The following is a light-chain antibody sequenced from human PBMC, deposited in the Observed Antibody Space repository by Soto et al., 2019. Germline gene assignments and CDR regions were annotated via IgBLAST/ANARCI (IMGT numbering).Light chain of an antibody. J-gene: IGLJ3*02. CDR2: EVT. Sequence: QSVLTQPASVSGSPGQSITISCTGTSSDVGPYNYVSWYQHHPGKAPKLLIYEVTKRPSGVSNRFSGSKSGNTASLTISGLQAEDEAHYYCSSYTTSSTLVFGGGTKVTVL. CDR1: SSDVGPYNY. CDR3: SSYTTSSTLV. V-gene: IGLV2-14*01.